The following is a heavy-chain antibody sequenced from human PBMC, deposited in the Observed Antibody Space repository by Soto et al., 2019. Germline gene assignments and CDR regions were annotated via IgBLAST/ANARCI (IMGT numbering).Heavy chain of an antibody. Sequence: QLQLQESGPGLVKPSETLSLSCSVSGGSISSNSHYWAWLRQPPGKGLEWIGSIYYNGFTYYSPSLMSRLTISVDTSKNQFSLKLLSVTPADTAVYYCARQDDFWSGYNTFDSWGQGTLVTLSS. CDR3: ARQDDFWSGYNTFDS. V-gene: IGHV4-39*01. J-gene: IGHJ4*02. CDR1: GGSISSNSHY. D-gene: IGHD3-3*01. CDR2: IYYNGFT.